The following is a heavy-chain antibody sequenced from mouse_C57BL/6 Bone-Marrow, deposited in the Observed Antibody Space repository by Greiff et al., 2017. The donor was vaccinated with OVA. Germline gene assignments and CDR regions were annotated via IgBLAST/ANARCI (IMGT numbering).Heavy chain of an antibody. D-gene: IGHD1-1*01. CDR2: IDPSDSYT. CDR1: GYTFTSYW. J-gene: IGHJ3*01. V-gene: IGHV1-50*01. CDR3: ARGGTVVATPLAY. Sequence: QVQLQQPGAELVKPGASVKLSCKASGYTFTSYWMQWVEQRPGQGLEWIGEIDPSDSYTNYNQKFKGKATLTVDTSSSTAYMQLSSLTSEDSAVYYCARGGTVVATPLAYWGQGTLVTVSA.